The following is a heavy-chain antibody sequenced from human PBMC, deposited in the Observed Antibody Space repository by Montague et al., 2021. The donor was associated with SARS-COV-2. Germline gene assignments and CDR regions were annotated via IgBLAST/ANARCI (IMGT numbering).Heavy chain of an antibody. J-gene: IGHJ5*02. CDR1: GGSITSTTYY. V-gene: IGHV4-39*07. CDR3: ARAGMVGAPNLFLDA. Sequence: SETLSLTCTVSGGSITSTTYYWAWIRQPPGKGLEWIGRIYRSGSTNYNPSLKSRASMSVDTSKMQISLNLMSVTAADTAIYYCARAGMVGAPNLFLDAWGPGILVTVSS. CDR2: IYRSGST. D-gene: IGHD2-15*01.